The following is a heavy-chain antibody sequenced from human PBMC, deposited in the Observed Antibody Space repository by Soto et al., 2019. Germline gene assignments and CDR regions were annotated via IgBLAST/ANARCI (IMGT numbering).Heavy chain of an antibody. CDR1: GYTFTGYY. CDR3: AIGQQQLVRGGYYYYGMDV. Sequence: GASVKVSCKASGYTFTGYYMHWVRQAPGQGLEWMGWINPNSGGTNYAQKNQGWVTMTRDTSISTAYMELIRLRFYVTAVYYCAIGQQQLVRGGYYYYGMDVWGQGTTVTVSS. D-gene: IGHD6-13*01. CDR2: INPNSGGT. J-gene: IGHJ6*02. V-gene: IGHV1-2*04.